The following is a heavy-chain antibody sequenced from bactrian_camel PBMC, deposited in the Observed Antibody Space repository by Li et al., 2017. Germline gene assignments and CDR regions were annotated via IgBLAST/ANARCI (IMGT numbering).Heavy chain of an antibody. D-gene: IGHD6*01. CDR1: ALTFSRYD. V-gene: IGHV3S40*01. Sequence: VQLVESGGGLVQPGGSLRLSCAASALTFSRYDMSWVRQAPGKGLEWATVLSGGNSPTYADSVKGRFTISRDNDKNTLYLRLNVLKTEDTAMYYRVGGPDGGSWYGTGPWGQGTQVTVS. CDR3: VGGPDGGSWYGTGP. CDR2: VLSGGNSP. J-gene: IGHJ6*01.